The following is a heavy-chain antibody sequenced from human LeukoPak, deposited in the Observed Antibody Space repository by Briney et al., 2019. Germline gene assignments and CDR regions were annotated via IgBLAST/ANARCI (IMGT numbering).Heavy chain of an antibody. Sequence: SETMSLTCTVSGGSISSGSYYWRWIRQPAVKGLEWIGRIYTSGSTNYNPCLKSRVTISVDTTKNQFSLKLSSVTAADTAVYYCARDFGGYYPIDAFDIWGQGTMVTVSS. CDR2: IYTSGST. CDR1: GGSISSGSYY. D-gene: IGHD3-22*01. V-gene: IGHV4-61*02. J-gene: IGHJ3*02. CDR3: ARDFGGYYPIDAFDI.